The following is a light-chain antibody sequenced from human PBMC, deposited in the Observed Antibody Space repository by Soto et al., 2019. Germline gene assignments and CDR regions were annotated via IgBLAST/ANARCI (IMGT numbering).Light chain of an antibody. Sequence: EIVLTQSPGTLSLSPGERASLSCRASQSLSSAYLAWYQQKPGQAPSLLMVETSTRATGLPDRFSGSGSGTDFTLTISRLEPEDFAVYYCQHFGTSSTWTFGQGTKVEIK. V-gene: IGKV3-20*01. CDR2: ETS. J-gene: IGKJ1*01. CDR3: QHFGTSSTWT. CDR1: QSLSSAY.